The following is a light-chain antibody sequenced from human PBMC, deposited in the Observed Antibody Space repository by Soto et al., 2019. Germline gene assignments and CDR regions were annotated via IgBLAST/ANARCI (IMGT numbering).Light chain of an antibody. CDR2: AAS. J-gene: IGKJ5*01. V-gene: IGKV1-12*01. CDR1: EDISTW. CDR3: QHADSFPLIT. Sequence: DIQMTQSPSSVSASVVDRVTITCRSSEDISTWLAWYQQKPGKAPKLLIYAASSLQSGVPSRFSGSGSGTDFTLTISSLQPEDFATYYCQHADSFPLITFGQGTRLEIK.